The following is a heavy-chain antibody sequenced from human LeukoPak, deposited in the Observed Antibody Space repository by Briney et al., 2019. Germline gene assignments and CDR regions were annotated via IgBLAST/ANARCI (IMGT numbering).Heavy chain of an antibody. CDR3: ARAPIWSMIDRYAFDI. D-gene: IGHD3-22*01. J-gene: IGHJ3*02. CDR2: ISAYNGNT. Sequence: ASVKVSCKASGYTFTSYGISWVRQAPGQGLEWMGWISAYNGNTNYAQKLQGRVTMTTDTSTSTAYMELSSLRSEDTAVYYCARAPIWSMIDRYAFDIWGQGTMVTVSS. CDR1: GYTFTSYG. V-gene: IGHV1-18*01.